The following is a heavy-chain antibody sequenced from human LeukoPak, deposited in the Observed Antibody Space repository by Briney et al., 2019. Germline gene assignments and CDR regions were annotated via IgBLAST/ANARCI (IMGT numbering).Heavy chain of an antibody. CDR1: GFTFSDYA. Sequence: PGGSLRLSCAASGFTFSDYALGWVRQAPGRGLEWVATLSGSGAGTYYSDSVQGRFTISRDNSKNTLYLQMNSLRAEDTAVYYCARVSGSSGSGFDYWGQGTLVTVSS. D-gene: IGHD6-19*01. CDR3: ARVSGSSGSGFDY. V-gene: IGHV3-23*01. CDR2: LSGSGAGT. J-gene: IGHJ4*02.